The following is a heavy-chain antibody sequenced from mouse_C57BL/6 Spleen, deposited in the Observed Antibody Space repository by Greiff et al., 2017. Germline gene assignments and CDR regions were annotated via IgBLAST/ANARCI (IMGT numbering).Heavy chain of an antibody. CDR3: ATDWAQAWFAY. Sequence: EVQLQQSGPELVKPGASVKIPCKASGYTFTGYNMDWVKQSPGKSLEWIGDINPNNGGTIYNQKFKGKATLTVDKSSSTAYMELRSLTSEDTAVYYCATDWAQAWFAYWGQGTLVTVSA. J-gene: IGHJ3*01. CDR2: INPNNGGT. V-gene: IGHV1-18*01. D-gene: IGHD4-1*01. CDR1: GYTFTGYN.